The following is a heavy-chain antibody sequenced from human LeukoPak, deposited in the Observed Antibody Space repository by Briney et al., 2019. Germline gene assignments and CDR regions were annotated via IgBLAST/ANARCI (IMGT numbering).Heavy chain of an antibody. D-gene: IGHD6-13*01. Sequence: GGSLRLSCEVSGFAFTDYWMNWVRQAPGQGPEWVASIRQDGSETTYVDSVKGRFTISRDNTKNSLSLQLNGLRAEDTAVYYCARDGTAAGLYFDLWGQGTLVTVSS. CDR1: GFAFTDYW. CDR2: IRQDGSET. V-gene: IGHV3-7*01. J-gene: IGHJ4*01. CDR3: ARDGTAAGLYFDL.